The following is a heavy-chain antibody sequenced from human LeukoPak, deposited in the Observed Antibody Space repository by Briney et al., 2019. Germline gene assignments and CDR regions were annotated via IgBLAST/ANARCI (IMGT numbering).Heavy chain of an antibody. CDR2: INHSGST. CDR1: GGSFSGYY. V-gene: IGHV4-34*01. Sequence: SETLSLTCAVYGGSFSGYYWSWIRQPPGKGLEWIGEINHSGSTNYNPSLKSRVTISVDTSKNQFSLKLGSVTAADTAVYYCARGSSPDNWGQGTLVTVSS. CDR3: ARGSSPDN. J-gene: IGHJ4*02. D-gene: IGHD6-6*01.